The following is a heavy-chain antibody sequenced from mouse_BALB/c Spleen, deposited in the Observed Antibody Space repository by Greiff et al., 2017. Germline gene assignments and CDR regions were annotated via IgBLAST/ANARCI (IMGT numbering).Heavy chain of an antibody. CDR1: GYTFTSYW. CDR3: ARSLYYGSSWFAY. J-gene: IGHJ3*01. D-gene: IGHD1-1*01. CDR2: IDPSDSYT. Sequence: QVQLQQPGAELVKPGASVKLSCKASGYTFTSYWMHWVKQRPGQGLEWIGEIDPSDSYTNYNQKFKGKATLTVDKSSSTAYMQLSSLTSEDSAVYYCARSLYYGSSWFAYWGQGTLVTVSA. V-gene: IGHV1-69*02.